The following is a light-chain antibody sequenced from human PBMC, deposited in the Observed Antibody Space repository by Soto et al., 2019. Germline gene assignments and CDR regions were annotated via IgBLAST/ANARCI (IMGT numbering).Light chain of an antibody. J-gene: IGKJ1*01. CDR1: QSIRNY. CDR3: QHYNSYPEA. Sequence: DIQMTQSPSSLSASVGDRVTITCRASQSIRNYLNWYQQKPGKAPKLLIYKASTLKSGVPSRFSGSGSGTEFTLTISSLQPDDFATYYCQHYNSYPEAFGQGTKVDIK. V-gene: IGKV1-5*03. CDR2: KAS.